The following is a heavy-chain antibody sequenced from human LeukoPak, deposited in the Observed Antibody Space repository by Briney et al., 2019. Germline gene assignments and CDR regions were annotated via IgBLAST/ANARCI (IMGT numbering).Heavy chain of an antibody. CDR1: GFTFSEYY. J-gene: IGHJ4*02. Sequence: GGSLRLSCAASGFTFSEYYMSWIRPAPGKGLEWVSYISSSGSTIYYADSVKGRFTISRDNAKNSLYLQMNSLRAEDTAVYYWARGSSGWTFDYWGQGTLVTVSS. CDR3: ARGSSGWTFDY. CDR2: ISSSGSTI. V-gene: IGHV3-11*01. D-gene: IGHD6-19*01.